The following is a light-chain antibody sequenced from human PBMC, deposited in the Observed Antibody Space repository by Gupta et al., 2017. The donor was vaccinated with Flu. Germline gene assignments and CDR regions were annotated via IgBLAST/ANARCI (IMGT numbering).Light chain of an antibody. V-gene: IGKV1-5*03. J-gene: IGKJ1*01. CDR3: QQYFSYRS. Sequence: DIRMTQSPSTLSASIGDTVTISCRASQNIDEWLAWYQLKPGKAPKLLIYKASTLENGVPSRFRGSGSGAKFTLTINNLQRDDSASYFCQQYFSYRSFGQGTKVEIK. CDR1: QNIDEW. CDR2: KAS.